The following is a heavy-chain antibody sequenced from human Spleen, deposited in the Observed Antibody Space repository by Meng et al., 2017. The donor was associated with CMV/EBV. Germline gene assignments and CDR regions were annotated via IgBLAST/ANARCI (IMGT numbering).Heavy chain of an antibody. CDR2: INPNSGGT. V-gene: IGHV1-2*02. CDR3: ARGVGGGYNWFDP. J-gene: IGHJ5*02. D-gene: IGHD4-23*01. CDR1: GYTFTSYG. Sequence: ASVKVSCKASGYTFTSYGISWVRQAPGQGLEWMGWINPNSGGTNYAQKFQGRVTMTRDTSISTAYMELSRLRSDDTAVYYCARGVGGGYNWFDPWGQGTLVTVSS.